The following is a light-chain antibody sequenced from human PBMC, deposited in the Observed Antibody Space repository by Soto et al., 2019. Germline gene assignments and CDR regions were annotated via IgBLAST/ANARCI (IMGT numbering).Light chain of an antibody. CDR1: QSVSSSY. CDR2: AAS. V-gene: IGKV3-20*01. CDR3: QDYGTSWT. Sequence: EIVLPQSPGTLSLSPGERATLSCRASQSVSSSYLAWYQQKPGQAPRLLIYAASSRATGIPDRFSGSGSGTDFTLTINRLEPEDFAVYYCQDYGTSWTFGQGTKVDIK. J-gene: IGKJ1*01.